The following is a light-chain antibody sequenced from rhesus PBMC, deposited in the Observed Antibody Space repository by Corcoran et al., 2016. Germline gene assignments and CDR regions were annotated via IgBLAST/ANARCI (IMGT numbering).Light chain of an antibody. CDR2: YAS. CDR3: QHGYGTPFT. V-gene: IGKV1S15*01. Sequence: DIQMTQSPSSLSASVGDTVTITCRASQGISNNLARYQQKPGTVPRLLIYYASTLQSGVPSRFSGSGSGTDCTLTITSLQPEDFATYYCQHGYGTPFTFGPGTKLDIK. J-gene: IGKJ3*01. CDR1: QGISNN.